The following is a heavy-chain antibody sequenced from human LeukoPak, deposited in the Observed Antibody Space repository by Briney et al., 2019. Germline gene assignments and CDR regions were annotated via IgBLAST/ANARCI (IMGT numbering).Heavy chain of an antibody. D-gene: IGHD3-22*01. Sequence: GGSLRLSCAASGFTFSSYAMHWVRQAPGKGLEWVAVISYDGSNKYYADSVKGRFTISRDNSKNTLYLQMNSLRAEDTAVYYCARDSAYYYDSSGYTSDYWGQGTLVTVSS. CDR3: ARDSAYYYDSSGYTSDY. V-gene: IGHV3-30-3*01. CDR1: GFTFSSYA. J-gene: IGHJ4*02. CDR2: ISYDGSNK.